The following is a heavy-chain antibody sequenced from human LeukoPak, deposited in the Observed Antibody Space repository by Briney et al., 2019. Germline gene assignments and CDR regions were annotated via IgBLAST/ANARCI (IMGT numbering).Heavy chain of an antibody. D-gene: IGHD4-23*01. Sequence: GRSLRLSCAASGFTFSSYGMHWVRQAPGKGLEWVAVIWYDGSNKYYADSVKGRFTISRDNSKNTLHLQMNSLRAEDTAVYYCARGATVVTTIVNYYFDYWGQGTLVTVSS. V-gene: IGHV3-33*01. CDR3: ARGATVVTTIVNYYFDY. CDR2: IWYDGSNK. J-gene: IGHJ4*02. CDR1: GFTFSSYG.